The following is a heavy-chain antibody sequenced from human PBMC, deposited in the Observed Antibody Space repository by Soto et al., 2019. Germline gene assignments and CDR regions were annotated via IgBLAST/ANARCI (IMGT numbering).Heavy chain of an antibody. J-gene: IGHJ4*02. Sequence: SETLSLTCTVSGGSIGSYYWSWIRQPPGKGLEWIGYIYYSGSTNYNPSLKSRVTISVDTSKNQFSLKLSSVTAADTAVYYCARDRGIGGSSNFDYWGQGTLVTVSS. D-gene: IGHD1-26*01. CDR1: GGSIGSYY. CDR2: IYYSGST. V-gene: IGHV4-59*01. CDR3: ARDRGIGGSSNFDY.